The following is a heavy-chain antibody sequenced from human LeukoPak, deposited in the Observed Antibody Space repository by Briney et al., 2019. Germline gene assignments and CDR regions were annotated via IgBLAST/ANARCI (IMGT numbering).Heavy chain of an antibody. CDR2: IYHSGST. CDR3: ARVEWFGELLPYYFDY. D-gene: IGHD3-10*01. V-gene: IGHV4-34*01. Sequence: SKTLSLTCAVYGEYFSNSWIRQPPGKGLEWIGEIYHSGSTNYNPSLKSRVTISVDKSKNQFSLKLSSLTAADTAVYYCARVEWFGELLPYYFDYWGQGTLVTVSS. CDR1: GEYFSN. J-gene: IGHJ4*02.